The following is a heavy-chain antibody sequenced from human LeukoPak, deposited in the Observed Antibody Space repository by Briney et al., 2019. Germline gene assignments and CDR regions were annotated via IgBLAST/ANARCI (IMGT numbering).Heavy chain of an antibody. V-gene: IGHV3-73*01. CDR1: GFTFSGSA. Sequence: GGSLRLSCAASGFTFSGSAMHWVRQASGKGLEWIGRIRSKANSYVTAYAASVTSRFTISRDDSRNTAYLQMHSLSTEDTAVYYCTRHSDTYCSRANCYVDNFYGLVVWGQGTRVTVSS. CDR3: TRHSDTYCSRANCYVDNFYGLVV. J-gene: IGHJ6*02. CDR2: IRSKANSYVT. D-gene: IGHD2-2*01.